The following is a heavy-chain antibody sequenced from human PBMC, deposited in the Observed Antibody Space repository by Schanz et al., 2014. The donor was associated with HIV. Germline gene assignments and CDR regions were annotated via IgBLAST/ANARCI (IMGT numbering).Heavy chain of an antibody. D-gene: IGHD3-22*01. V-gene: IGHV3-23*04. CDR3: AKPEYDSSGNSQSHFDY. Sequence: VQLVESGGGVVQPGRSLRLSCTASGFSFNNYAMTWVRQAPGKGLEWVSSISESGGRTYYADSVNGRFTISRDNSKNTLYLQMTTLRIDDTAVYYCAKPEYDSSGNSQSHFDYWGQGTLVTVSS. CDR1: GFSFNNYA. J-gene: IGHJ4*02. CDR2: ISESGGRT.